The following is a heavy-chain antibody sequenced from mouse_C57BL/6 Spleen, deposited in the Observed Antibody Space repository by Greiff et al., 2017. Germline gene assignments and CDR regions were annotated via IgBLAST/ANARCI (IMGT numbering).Heavy chain of an antibody. J-gene: IGHJ2*01. D-gene: IGHD1-1*01. CDR3: TRGITTVVASYYFDY. CDR1: GFNIKDDY. CDR2: IEPENGDT. V-gene: IGHV14-4*01. Sequence: EVQLQQSGAELVRPGASVKLSCTASGFNIKDDYMHWVKQRPEQGLEWIGWIEPENGDTEYAAKFQGKATITADTSSNTAYLQLSSLTSEDTAVYYCTRGITTVVASYYFDYWGQGTTLTVSS.